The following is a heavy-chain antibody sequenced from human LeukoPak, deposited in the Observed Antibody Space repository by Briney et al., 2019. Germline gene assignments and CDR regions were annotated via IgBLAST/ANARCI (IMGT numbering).Heavy chain of an antibody. V-gene: IGHV1-58*01. J-gene: IGHJ4*02. CDR2: IVVGSGNT. D-gene: IGHD3-10*01. CDR1: GFTFTSSA. Sequence: GTSVKVSCKASGFTFTSSAVQWVRQARGQRLEWIGWIVVGSGNTNCAQKFQERVTITRDMSTSTAYMELSSLRSEDTAVYYCAAVAYGSGSYYGSFDYWGQGTLVTVSS. CDR3: AAVAYGSGSYYGSFDY.